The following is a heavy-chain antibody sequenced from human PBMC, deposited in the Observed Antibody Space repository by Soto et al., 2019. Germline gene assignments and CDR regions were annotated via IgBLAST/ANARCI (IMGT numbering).Heavy chain of an antibody. J-gene: IGHJ6*02. Sequence: EVQLVETGGGLIQPGGSLRLSCAVSGFTVSSTYMNWVRQAPGRGLEWVSVIYSGGNTYYADSVTGRFTISRDNSKNPLFLQMNSLGAEDTAVYYCARGKVWGGENYYAMDVWGQGTTVTVSS. D-gene: IGHD3-10*01. V-gene: IGHV3-53*02. CDR3: ARGKVWGGENYYAMDV. CDR1: GFTVSSTY. CDR2: IYSGGNT.